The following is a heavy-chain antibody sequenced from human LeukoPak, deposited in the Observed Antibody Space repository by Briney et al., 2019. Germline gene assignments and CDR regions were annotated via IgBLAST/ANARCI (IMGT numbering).Heavy chain of an antibody. CDR2: ISSGSSYI. V-gene: IGHV3-21*01. D-gene: IGHD5-12*01. CDR3: AREGVASGYDFDY. CDR1: GFTFSSYS. Sequence: GGSLRLSCAASGFTFSSYSMNWVRQAPGKGLEWVSSISSGSSYIYYADSVKGRFIISRDNAKNSLYLQMNSLRAEDTAMYYCAREGVASGYDFDYWGQGTLVTVSS. J-gene: IGHJ4*02.